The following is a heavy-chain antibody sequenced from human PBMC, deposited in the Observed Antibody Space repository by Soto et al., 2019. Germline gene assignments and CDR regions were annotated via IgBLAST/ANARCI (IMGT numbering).Heavy chain of an antibody. CDR2: ISAYNGNT. Sequence: GASVKVSCKASGYTFTSYGISWVRQAPGQGLEWMGWISAYNGNTNYAQKLQGRVTMTTDTSTSTAYMELRSLRSDDTAVYYCARELDCSGGSCYYYYGMEVWGQGTTVTV. V-gene: IGHV1-18*04. CDR1: GYTFTSYG. D-gene: IGHD2-15*01. J-gene: IGHJ6*02. CDR3: ARELDCSGGSCYYYYGMEV.